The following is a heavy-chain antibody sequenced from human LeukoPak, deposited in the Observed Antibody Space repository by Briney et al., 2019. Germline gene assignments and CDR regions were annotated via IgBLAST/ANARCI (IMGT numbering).Heavy chain of an antibody. Sequence: IPSETLSLTCTVSGGSISSSSYYWGWIRQPPGKGLEWIGSIYYSGSTNYNPSLKSRVTISVDTSKNQFSLKLSSVTAADTAVYYCAREHQGFYFDLWGRGTLVTVSS. D-gene: IGHD2-2*01. J-gene: IGHJ2*01. CDR2: IYYSGST. CDR1: GGSISSSSYY. CDR3: AREHQGFYFDL. V-gene: IGHV4-39*07.